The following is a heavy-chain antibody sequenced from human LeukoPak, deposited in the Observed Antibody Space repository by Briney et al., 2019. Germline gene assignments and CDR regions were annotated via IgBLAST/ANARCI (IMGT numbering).Heavy chain of an antibody. CDR3: ARGGAARLHFQN. J-gene: IGHJ1*01. Sequence: SETLSLTCTVSGGSISTYYWNWIRQPPGKGLEWIGYIYHSGSTNYNPSLQSRVTISVDTSKNQFSLNLNSVTAADMAVYYCARGGAARLHFQNWGQGTLVTVSS. CDR2: IYHSGST. D-gene: IGHD6-6*01. V-gene: IGHV4-59*01. CDR1: GGSISTYY.